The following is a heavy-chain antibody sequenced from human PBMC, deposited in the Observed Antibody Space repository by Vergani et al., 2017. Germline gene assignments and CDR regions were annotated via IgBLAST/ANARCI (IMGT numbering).Heavy chain of an antibody. CDR2: INPSGGST. Sequence: QVQLVQSGAEVKKPGASVKVSCKASGYTFTSYYMHWVRQAPGQWLEWMGIINPSGGSTSYAQKFQGRVTMTRDTSTSTVYMELSSLRSEDTAVYYCATATILKAFDIWGQGTMVTVSS. CDR3: ATATILKAFDI. D-gene: IGHD2-2*02. V-gene: IGHV1-46*03. CDR1: GYTFTSYY. J-gene: IGHJ3*02.